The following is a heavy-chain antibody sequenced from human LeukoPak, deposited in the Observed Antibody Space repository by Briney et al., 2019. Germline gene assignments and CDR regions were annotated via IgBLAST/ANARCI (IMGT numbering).Heavy chain of an antibody. Sequence: SETLSLTCTVSGGSISSGSYYWSWIRQPAGKGLEWIGRIYTSGSTNYNPSLKSRVTISVDTSKNQFSLKLSSVTAADTAVYHCAAGSYGYWFFDLWGRGTLVTVSS. D-gene: IGHD1-26*01. CDR1: GGSISSGSYY. J-gene: IGHJ2*01. CDR2: IYTSGST. CDR3: AAGSYGYWFFDL. V-gene: IGHV4-61*02.